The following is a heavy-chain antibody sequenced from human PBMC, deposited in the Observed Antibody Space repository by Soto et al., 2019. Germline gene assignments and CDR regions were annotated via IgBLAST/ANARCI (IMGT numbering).Heavy chain of an antibody. CDR2: ISSSSTTI. CDR1: GFTFSSYG. Sequence: EVQLVESGGGLVKPGGSLRLSCAASGFTFSSYGMNWVRQAPGKGLEWVSYISSSSTTIYYADSVKGRFTIFRDNAKNSLYLQLNSLRDEDTAVYYCARSPYYYDSSNYYGYWGQGTLVTVSS. CDR3: ARSPYYYDSSNYYGY. J-gene: IGHJ4*02. D-gene: IGHD3-22*01. V-gene: IGHV3-48*02.